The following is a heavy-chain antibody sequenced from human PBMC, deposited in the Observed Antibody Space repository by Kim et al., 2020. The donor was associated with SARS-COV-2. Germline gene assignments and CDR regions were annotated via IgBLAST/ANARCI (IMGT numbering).Heavy chain of an antibody. CDR3: AKGFWGGYSYGYEYYFDY. D-gene: IGHD5-18*01. Sequence: KGRFTISRDNSKNTLYLQMNSLRAEDTAVYYCAKGFWGGYSYGYEYYFDYWGQGTLVTVSS. V-gene: IGHV3-23*01. J-gene: IGHJ4*02.